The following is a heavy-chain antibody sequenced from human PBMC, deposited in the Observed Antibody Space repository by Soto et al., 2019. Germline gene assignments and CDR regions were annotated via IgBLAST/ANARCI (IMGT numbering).Heavy chain of an antibody. D-gene: IGHD6-19*01. CDR3: ARDRYSSGWYDLDY. V-gene: IGHV3-33*01. Sequence: QVQLVESGGGVVQPGRSLRLSCAASGFTFSSYGMHWVRQAPGKGLEWVAVIWYDGSDKYYADSVKGRFTISRDNSKNTLYLQMNGLRAEDTAVYYSARDRYSSGWYDLDYWGQGTLVTVSS. J-gene: IGHJ4*02. CDR1: GFTFSSYG. CDR2: IWYDGSDK.